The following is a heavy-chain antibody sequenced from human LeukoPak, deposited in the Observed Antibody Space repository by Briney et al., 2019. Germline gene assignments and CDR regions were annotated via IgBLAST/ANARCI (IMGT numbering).Heavy chain of an antibody. Sequence: ASVKVSCKASGGTFSSYAISWVRQAPGQGLEWMGGIIPIFGTANYEQKFQGRVTITADESTSTAYMELSSLRSEDTAVYYCARNIWSIAADGRGGCVPWGQETPVTVSS. V-gene: IGHV1-69*13. CDR1: GGTFSSYA. CDR3: ARNIWSIAADGRGGCVP. CDR2: IIPIFGTA. D-gene: IGHD6-13*01. J-gene: IGHJ5*02.